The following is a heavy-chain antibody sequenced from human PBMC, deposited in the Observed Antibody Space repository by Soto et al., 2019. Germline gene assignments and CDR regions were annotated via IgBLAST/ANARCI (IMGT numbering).Heavy chain of an antibody. CDR2: IYPGDSDT. V-gene: IGHV5-51*01. Sequence: PGESLKISCKGSGYSFTSYWIGWVRQMPGKGLEWMGIIYPGDSDTRYSPSFQGQVTISADKSISTAYLQWSSLKASDTAMYYCATNPHCSGGSCYLYYYGMDVWGQGTTVTVSS. D-gene: IGHD2-15*01. CDR3: ATNPHCSGGSCYLYYYGMDV. CDR1: GYSFTSYW. J-gene: IGHJ6*02.